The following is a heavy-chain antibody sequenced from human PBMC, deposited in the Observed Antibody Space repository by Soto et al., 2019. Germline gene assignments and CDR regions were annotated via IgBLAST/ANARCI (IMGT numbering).Heavy chain of an antibody. V-gene: IGHV4-31*03. D-gene: IGHD2-15*01. CDR1: GGSISSGGYY. CDR3: ATGPVAASVTWFDP. Sequence: QVQLQESGPGLVKPSQTLSLTCTVSGGSISSGGYYWSWIRQHPGKGLEWIGYIYYSGSTYYNPSLKSRVTISVDTSKNQFSLKLSSVTDADTAVYYCATGPVAASVTWFDPWGQGTLVTVSS. CDR2: IYYSGST. J-gene: IGHJ5*02.